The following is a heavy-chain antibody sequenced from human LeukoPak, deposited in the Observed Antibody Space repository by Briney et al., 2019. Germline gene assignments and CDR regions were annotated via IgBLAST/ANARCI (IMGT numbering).Heavy chain of an antibody. CDR2: ISSSSSYI. D-gene: IGHD1-26*01. CDR1: GFTFSSYS. CDR3: ARSGSYYYYGMDV. J-gene: IGHJ6*02. V-gene: IGHV3-21*01. Sequence: PGGSLRLSCAASGFTFSSYSMNWVRQAPGKGLEWVSSISSSSSYIYYADSVKGRFTISRDNSKNTLYLQMNSLRAEDTAVYYCARSGSYYYYGMDVWGQGTTVTVSS.